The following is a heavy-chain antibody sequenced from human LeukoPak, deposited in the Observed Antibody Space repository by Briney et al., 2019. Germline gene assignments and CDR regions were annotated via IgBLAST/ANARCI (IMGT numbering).Heavy chain of an antibody. CDR1: GFTFSSYS. V-gene: IGHV3-48*02. J-gene: IGHJ4*02. Sequence: GGSLRHSCAASGFTFSSYSVIWARQAPGKGLEWVSYVSSSGTTTYYADSVKGRFTISRDNGKNLVSLQMNSLRDEDTAVYYCARADRDGNKRFLDWGQGTLVTVSS. D-gene: IGHD5-24*01. CDR2: VSSSGTTT. CDR3: ARADRDGNKRFLD.